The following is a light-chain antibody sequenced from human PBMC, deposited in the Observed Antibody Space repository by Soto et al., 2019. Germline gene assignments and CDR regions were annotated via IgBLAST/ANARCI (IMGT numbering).Light chain of an antibody. CDR3: SEWSDSLNGPV. CDR1: SSNIGGNP. V-gene: IGLV1-44*01. J-gene: IGLJ3*02. CDR2: NNN. Sequence: QSVLTQPPSASGTPGQRVTSSCSGSSSNIGGNPVNWYQQLPGTDPTVLIYNNNQRPSGVPDRLSGSKSGTSASLAISVLQSEDEADYYCSEWSDSLNGPVFSGGTKVTVL.